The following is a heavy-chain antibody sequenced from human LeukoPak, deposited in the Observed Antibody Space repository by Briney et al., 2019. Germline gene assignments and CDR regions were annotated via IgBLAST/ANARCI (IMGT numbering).Heavy chain of an antibody. V-gene: IGHV3-7*04. CDR3: ARDRIQLWSHGY. Sequence: GGSLRLSRAAPGFTLSGYWMSSVRQAPRKGLQWVANIKPDGSEKYYVDSPKGRFSISRENVKNPLYLEINSLRAQGTALYYSARDRIQLWSHGYWGQGSLVTVS. CDR1: GFTLSGYW. J-gene: IGHJ4*02. CDR2: IKPDGSEK. D-gene: IGHD5-18*01.